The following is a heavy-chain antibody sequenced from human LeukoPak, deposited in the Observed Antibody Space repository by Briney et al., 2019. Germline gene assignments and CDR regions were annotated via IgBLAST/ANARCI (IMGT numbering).Heavy chain of an antibody. D-gene: IGHD5-18*01. V-gene: IGHV3-23*01. CDR2: ISGSGGRT. Sequence: GGSLRLSCAASGFTFSTYGMSWVRQAPGKGLEWVSAISGSGGRTYYADSVKGRFTISRDNSKNTLYLQMNSLRAEDTAVYYCARGGYSYGSGDYWGQGTLVTVSS. CDR3: ARGGYSYGSGDY. J-gene: IGHJ4*02. CDR1: GFTFSTYG.